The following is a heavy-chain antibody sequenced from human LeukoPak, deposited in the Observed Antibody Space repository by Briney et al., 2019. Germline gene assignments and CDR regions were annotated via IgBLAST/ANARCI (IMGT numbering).Heavy chain of an antibody. CDR2: IYYSGST. D-gene: IGHD1-7*01. CDR3: ASEYNWNYEQLWFDP. Sequence: SETLSLTCTASGGSISSSSYYWGWIRQPPGKGLEWIGSIYYSGSTYYNPSLKSRVTISVDTSKNQFSLKLSSVTAADTAVYYCASEYNWNYEQLWFDPWGQGTLVTVSS. J-gene: IGHJ5*02. V-gene: IGHV4-39*07. CDR1: GGSISSSSYY.